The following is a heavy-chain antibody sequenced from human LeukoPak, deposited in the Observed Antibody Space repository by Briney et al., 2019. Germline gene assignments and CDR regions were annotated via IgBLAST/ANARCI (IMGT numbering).Heavy chain of an antibody. Sequence: SETLSLTCTVCGGSISSGSDYGGWSRQPEGRGLEWIERSYRSGSTNYNPSLKSRVTISVDTSKNQFSLKLSSVTAADTAVYYCARDAGYCSSTSCYTEDAFDIWGQGTMVTVSS. J-gene: IGHJ3*02. CDR3: ARDAGYCSSTSCYTEDAFDI. V-gene: IGHV4-61*02. CDR1: GGSISSGSDY. CDR2: SYRSGST. D-gene: IGHD2-2*02.